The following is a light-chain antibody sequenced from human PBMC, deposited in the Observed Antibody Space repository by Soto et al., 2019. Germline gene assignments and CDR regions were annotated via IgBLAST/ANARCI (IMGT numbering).Light chain of an antibody. CDR1: QTISNW. CDR2: KAS. J-gene: IGKJ4*01. Sequence: DIQMTQSPSTLSASVGDRVTITCRASQTISNWLAWYQQKPGKAPKLLIYKASTLESGVQSRFSGTGSGTEFTLTISSLQPDDSATYYCHQFGFSHTFGGGTKVEIK. V-gene: IGKV1-5*03. CDR3: HQFGFSHT.